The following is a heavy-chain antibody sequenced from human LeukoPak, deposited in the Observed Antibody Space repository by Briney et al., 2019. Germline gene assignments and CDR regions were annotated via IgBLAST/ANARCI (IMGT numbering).Heavy chain of an antibody. J-gene: IGHJ4*02. Sequence: GGSLRLSCTASGFTFSTYDMSWVRQAPGKGLEWDSTVRVNGRSTFYADSVKGRFTISRDNSKNTLYLQMSSLRAEDTALYYCAKPGEPSNYYFDYWGQGALVTVSS. D-gene: IGHD2-21*01. CDR3: AKPGEPSNYYFDY. CDR2: VRVNGRST. CDR1: GFTFSTYD. V-gene: IGHV3-23*01.